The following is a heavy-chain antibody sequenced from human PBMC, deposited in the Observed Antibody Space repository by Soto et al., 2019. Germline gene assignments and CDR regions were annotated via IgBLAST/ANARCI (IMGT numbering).Heavy chain of an antibody. Sequence: SETLSLTCTVSGGSISSYYWSWIRQPPGKGLEWIGYIYYSGSTNYNPSLKSLVTISVDTSKNHFSLKLSSVTAADTAVYYCARSGSYDFWSGYPAFYYYGMDVWGQGTTVTVSS. D-gene: IGHD3-3*01. CDR2: IYYSGST. CDR3: ARSGSYDFWSGYPAFYYYGMDV. J-gene: IGHJ6*02. CDR1: GGSISSYY. V-gene: IGHV4-59*01.